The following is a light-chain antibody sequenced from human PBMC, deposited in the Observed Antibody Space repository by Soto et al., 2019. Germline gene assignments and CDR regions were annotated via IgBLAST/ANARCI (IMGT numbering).Light chain of an antibody. CDR3: QQYGGSFRV. CDR1: QSVSSSY. V-gene: IGKV3-20*01. CDR2: GAS. Sequence: EIVLTQSPAILSVSPGERATLSCRASQSVSSSYLAWYQQKPGQAPRLLIYGASSRATGIPDRFSGSGSGTDFTLTISRLEPEDFAVYYCQQYGGSFRVFGPGTKVDIK. J-gene: IGKJ3*01.